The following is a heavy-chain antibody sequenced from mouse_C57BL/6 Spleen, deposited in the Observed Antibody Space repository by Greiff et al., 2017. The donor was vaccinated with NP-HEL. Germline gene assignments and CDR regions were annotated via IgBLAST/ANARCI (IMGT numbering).Heavy chain of an antibody. J-gene: IGHJ2*01. CDR2: IYPGDGDT. V-gene: IGHV1-82*01. CDR3: ARLDYGYDVGDY. Sequence: VQLQQSGPELVKPGASVKISCKASGYAFSSSWMNWVKQRPGKGLEWIGRIYPGDGDTNYNGKFKGKATLTADKSSSTAYMQLSSLTSEDSAVYVCARLDYGYDVGDYWGQGTTLTVSS. CDR1: GYAFSSSW. D-gene: IGHD2-2*01.